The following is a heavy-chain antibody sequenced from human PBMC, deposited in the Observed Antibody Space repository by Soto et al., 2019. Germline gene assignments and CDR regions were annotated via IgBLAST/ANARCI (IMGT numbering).Heavy chain of an antibody. V-gene: IGHV3-23*01. CDR1: GVGFSNYG. CDR2: ISASGDST. Sequence: GGSLRLSCATSGVGFSNYGMSWVRQAPGKGLEWVSGISASGDSTYYADPVKGRFTFSGENSKRTLYLQMNSLRAEDTAIYYCATDPRGPDYWGQGTQVTVSS. J-gene: IGHJ4*02. CDR3: ATDPRGPDY.